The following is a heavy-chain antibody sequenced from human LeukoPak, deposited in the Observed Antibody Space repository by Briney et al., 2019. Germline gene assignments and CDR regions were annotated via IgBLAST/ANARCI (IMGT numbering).Heavy chain of an antibody. CDR2: INHSGST. CDR1: GGSFSGYY. CDR3: ARGRRQQLVLFDY. V-gene: IGHV4-34*01. Sequence: PSETLSLTCAVYGGSFSGYYWSWIRQPPGKGLEWIGEINHSGSTNYNPSLKSRVTISVDTSKNQFSLKLSSVTAADTAVYYCARGRRQQLVLFDYWGQGTLVTVSS. J-gene: IGHJ4*02. D-gene: IGHD6-13*01.